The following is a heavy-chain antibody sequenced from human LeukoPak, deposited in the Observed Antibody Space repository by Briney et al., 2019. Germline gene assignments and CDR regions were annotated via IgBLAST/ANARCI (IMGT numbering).Heavy chain of an antibody. Sequence: SETLSLTCTVSGGSISSYYWTWIRQPPGKGLEWIGEINHSGSTNYNPSLKSRVTISVDTSKNQFSLKLSSVTAADTAVYYCARVIITLGMDVWGQGTTVTVSS. D-gene: IGHD3-10*01. CDR2: INHSGST. CDR3: ARVIITLGMDV. J-gene: IGHJ6*02. V-gene: IGHV4-34*01. CDR1: GGSISSYY.